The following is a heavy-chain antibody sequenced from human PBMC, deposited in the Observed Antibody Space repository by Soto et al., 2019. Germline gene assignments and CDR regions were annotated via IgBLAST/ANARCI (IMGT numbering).Heavy chain of an antibody. J-gene: IGHJ6*02. D-gene: IGHD2-15*01. V-gene: IGHV1-69*06. Sequence: ASVKVSCKASGGTFSSYAISWVRQAPGQGLEWMGGIIPIFGTANYAQKFQGRVTITADKSTSTAYMELSSLRSEDTAMYYCARQEGRYCSGGSCYYGMDVWGQGTKVTVS. CDR2: IIPIFGTA. CDR1: GGTFSSYA. CDR3: ARQEGRYCSGGSCYYGMDV.